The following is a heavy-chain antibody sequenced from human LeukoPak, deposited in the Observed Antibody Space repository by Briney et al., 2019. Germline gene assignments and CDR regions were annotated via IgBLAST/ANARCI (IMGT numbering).Heavy chain of an antibody. CDR2: ISSSSSYI. D-gene: IGHD6-13*01. V-gene: IGHV3-21*01. CDR3: ARGGKSGYSSSWLDY. CDR1: GFTFSSYS. J-gene: IGHJ4*02. Sequence: GGSLRLSCAASGFTFSSYSMNWVRQAPGKGLEWASSISSSSSYIYYADSVKGRFTISRDNAKNSLYLQMNSLRAEDTAVYYCARGGKSGYSSSWLDYWGQGTLVTVSS.